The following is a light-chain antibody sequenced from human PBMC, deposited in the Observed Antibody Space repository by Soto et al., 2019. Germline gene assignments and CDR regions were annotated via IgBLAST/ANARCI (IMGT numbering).Light chain of an antibody. V-gene: IGLV1-40*01. CDR3: AAWDDSLSGSI. CDR1: SANIGAGYD. J-gene: IGLJ1*01. Sequence: QSVLTQPPSVSGAPGQRVTISCTGSSANIGAGYDVHWYQRLPGTAPKLLIYGSTDRPSGVPDRFSGSKSGTSASLAITGLRSEDEGDYYCAAWDDSLSGSIFGTGTKLTVL. CDR2: GST.